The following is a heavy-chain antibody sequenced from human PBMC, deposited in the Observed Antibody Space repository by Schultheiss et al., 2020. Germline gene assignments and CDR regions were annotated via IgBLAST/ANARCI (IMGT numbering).Heavy chain of an antibody. D-gene: IGHD1-26*01. V-gene: IGHV4-59*06. CDR1: GGSISSYY. Sequence: SETLSLTCTVSGGSISSYYWSWIRQPPGRGLEWIGYIYYSGSTYYNPSLKSRVTISVDTSKNQFSLKLSSVTAADTAVYYCARVGGAGGGMDVWGQGTTVTVSS. CDR3: ARVGGAGGGMDV. J-gene: IGHJ6*02. CDR2: IYYSGST.